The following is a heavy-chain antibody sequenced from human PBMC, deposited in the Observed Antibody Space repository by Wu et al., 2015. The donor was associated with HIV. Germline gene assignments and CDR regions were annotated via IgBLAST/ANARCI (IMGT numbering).Heavy chain of an antibody. CDR3: ARNTDSVATSLYSLGV. V-gene: IGHV1-69*05. Sequence: QVQLVQSESEMKKPESSVKVSCKASGGTLSSYAISWVRQAPGQGLDWMGGIIPMVGTTNLAQKFQGRVAITTDESMTTVYMELSRLKSEDTAVYYCARNTDSVATSLYSLGVWGQGTVVTVSS. D-gene: IGHD5-12*01. J-gene: IGHJ6*02. CDR1: GGTLSSYA. CDR2: IIPMVGTT.